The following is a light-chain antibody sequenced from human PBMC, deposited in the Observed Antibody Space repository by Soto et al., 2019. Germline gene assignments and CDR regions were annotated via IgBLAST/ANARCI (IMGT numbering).Light chain of an antibody. V-gene: IGKV1-5*01. J-gene: IGKJ1*01. Sequence: IQLTQSPSTLSASVGERVTLTCRASQSVSNWLAWYKQKPGKAPKLLIYDVSSLESGVPSRFRGSGSGTDFILTISSLKPDDFETYYCQQYDSYSWTFDQGTKVDIK. CDR3: QQYDSYSWT. CDR2: DVS. CDR1: QSVSNW.